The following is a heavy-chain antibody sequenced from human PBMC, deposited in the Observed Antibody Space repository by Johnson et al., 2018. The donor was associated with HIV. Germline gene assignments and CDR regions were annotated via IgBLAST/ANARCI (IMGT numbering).Heavy chain of an antibody. D-gene: IGHD4-17*01. J-gene: IGHJ3*01. V-gene: IGHV3-30-3*01. CDR2: ISYDGSNK. CDR3: ARQEGDYGDSITDDAFDF. CDR1: GFTFSSYA. Sequence: VQLVESGGGVVQPGRSLRLSCAASGFTFSSYAMHWVRQAPGKGLEWVAVISYDGSNKYYADSVKGRFTISRDNSTNSLYLQMNSLRAEDTAVYYCARQEGDYGDSITDDAFDFWGQGTMVTVSS.